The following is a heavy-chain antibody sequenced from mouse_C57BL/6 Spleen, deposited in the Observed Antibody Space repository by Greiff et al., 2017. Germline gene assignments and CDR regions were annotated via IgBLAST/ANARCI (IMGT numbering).Heavy chain of an antibody. J-gene: IGHJ1*03. V-gene: IGHV1-69*01. CDR3: ARRNWDYWYFDV. D-gene: IGHD4-1*01. CDR1: GYTFTSYW. Sequence: QVQLKQPGAELVMPGASVKLSCKASGYTFTSYWMHWVKQRPGQGLEWIGEIDPSDSYTNYNQKFKGKSTLTVDKSSSTAYMQLSSLTSEDSAVYYCARRNWDYWYFDVWGTGTTVTVSS. CDR2: IDPSDSYT.